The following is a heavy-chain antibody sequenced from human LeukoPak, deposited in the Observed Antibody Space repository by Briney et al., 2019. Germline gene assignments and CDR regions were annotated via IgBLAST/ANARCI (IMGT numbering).Heavy chain of an antibody. V-gene: IGHV1-69*13. CDR2: IIPIFGTA. CDR1: GGTFSSYA. CDR3: AGGYASGHYYYGMDV. Sequence: SVKVSCRASGGTFSSYAISWVRQAPGQGLEWMGGIIPIFGTANYAQKFQGRVTITADESTSTAYMELSSLRSEDTAVYYCAGGYASGHYYYGMDVWGQGTTVTVSS. D-gene: IGHD5-12*01. J-gene: IGHJ6*02.